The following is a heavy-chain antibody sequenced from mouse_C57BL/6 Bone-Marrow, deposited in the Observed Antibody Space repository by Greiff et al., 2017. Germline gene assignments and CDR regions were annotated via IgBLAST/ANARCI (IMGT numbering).Heavy chain of an antibody. J-gene: IGHJ3*01. CDR2: IDPSDSYT. V-gene: IGHV1-59*01. CDR3: ASMGYYYGSWFAY. Sequence: VQLQQSGAELVRPGTSVKLSCKASGYTFTSYWMHWVKQRPGQGLEWIGVIDPSDSYTNYNQKFKGKATLTVDTSSSTAYMQLSSLTSEDSAVYYCASMGYYYGSWFAYWGQGTLVTVSA. CDR1: GYTFTSYW. D-gene: IGHD1-1*01.